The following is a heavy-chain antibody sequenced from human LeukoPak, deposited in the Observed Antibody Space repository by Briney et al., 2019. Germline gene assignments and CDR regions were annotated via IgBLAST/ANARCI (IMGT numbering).Heavy chain of an antibody. CDR2: IKNRAAGGTT. D-gene: IGHD3-22*01. CDR1: GFTFSYAW. CDR3: TTVWTVVVGNIYYYYMDV. J-gene: IGHJ6*03. Sequence: GGSLRLSCAASGFTFSYAWMSWVRQSGGKGLEWVGRIKNRAAGGTTDYAAPVQGRFTISRDDSKNTLYLQMNSLKTEDTAVYYCTTVWTVVVGNIYYYYMDVWGKGTTVTVSS. V-gene: IGHV3-15*01.